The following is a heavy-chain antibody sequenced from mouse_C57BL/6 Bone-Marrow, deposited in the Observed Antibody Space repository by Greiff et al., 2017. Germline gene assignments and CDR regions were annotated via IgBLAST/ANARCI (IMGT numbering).Heavy chain of an antibody. CDR2: IHPNSGST. J-gene: IGHJ2*01. Sequence: VQMQQPGAELVKPGASVKLSCKASGYTFTSYWMHWVKQRPGQGLEWIGMIHPNSGSTNYNEKFKSKATLTVDKTSSTAYMHLSSLTSEDSAVYYCARFPSNFFDDWGQGTTLTVSS. CDR3: ARFPSNFFDD. V-gene: IGHV1-64*01. CDR1: GYTFTSYW.